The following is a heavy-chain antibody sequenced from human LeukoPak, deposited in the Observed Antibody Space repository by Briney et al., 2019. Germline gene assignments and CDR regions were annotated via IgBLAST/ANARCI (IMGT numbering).Heavy chain of an antibody. V-gene: IGHV3-23*01. D-gene: IGHD3-10*01. Sequence: GGSLRLSCAASGFTFSSYAMSRVRQAPGNGLGWVSAISGSGGSTYYADSVKGRFTISRDNSKNTLYLQINSLRAEDTAVYYCAKEVGSGSYFDYWGQGTLVTVSS. CDR2: ISGSGGST. CDR3: AKEVGSGSYFDY. CDR1: GFTFSSYA. J-gene: IGHJ4*02.